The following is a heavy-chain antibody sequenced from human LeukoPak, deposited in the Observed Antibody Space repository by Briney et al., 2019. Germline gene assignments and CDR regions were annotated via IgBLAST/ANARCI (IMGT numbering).Heavy chain of an antibody. CDR2: ITSSGDSA. CDR1: GFTFNIYA. J-gene: IGHJ4*02. Sequence: GGSLRLSCVASGFTFNIYAMSWVRQTPGKGLEWVSSITSSGDSAYYADSVKGRFTISRDNSRDTLFLQMNSLRPEDTAVYYCANPEWGTYLVGFDYWGQGTLVTVSS. D-gene: IGHD1-26*01. CDR3: ANPEWGTYLVGFDY. V-gene: IGHV3-23*01.